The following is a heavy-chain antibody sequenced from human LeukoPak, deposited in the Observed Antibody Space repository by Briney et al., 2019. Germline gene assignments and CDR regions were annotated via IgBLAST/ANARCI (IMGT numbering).Heavy chain of an antibody. J-gene: IGHJ4*02. V-gene: IGHV1-46*01. CDR3: ARDRGYRVYDRILYYFAD. CDR2: ISPRGGST. CDR1: GHTFPSKY. D-gene: IGHD5/OR15-5a*01. Sequence: SVKVSCKVFGHTFPSKYMQWVRQAAGQAPEWVGVISPRGGSTTCAQKFEGRVTITAHKSTHTAYMEVSSERSGDTAVYVCARDRGYRVYDRILYYFADWDQGTLVTVSS.